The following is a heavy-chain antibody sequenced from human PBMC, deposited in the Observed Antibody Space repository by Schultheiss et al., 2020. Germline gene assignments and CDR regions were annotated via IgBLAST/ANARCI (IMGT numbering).Heavy chain of an antibody. D-gene: IGHD3-16*01. CDR1: GGSFSGYY. CDR2: IYYSGST. J-gene: IGHJ4*02. V-gene: IGHV4-59*01. Sequence: SQTLSLTCAVYGGSFSGYYWSWIRQPPGKGLEWIGCIYYSGSTNYNPSLKSRVTISVDTSKNQFSLKLSSVTAADTAVYYCASNLMITFGGVSEYWGQGTLVTVSS. CDR3: ASNLMITFGGVSEY.